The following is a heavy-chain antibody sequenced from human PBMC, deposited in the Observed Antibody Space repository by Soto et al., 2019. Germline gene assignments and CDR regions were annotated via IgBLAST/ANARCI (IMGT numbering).Heavy chain of an antibody. Sequence: GASVKVSCKASGYTFANYDITWVRQAPGKGLEWVGWIRAYSGDTNYGPKFRDRVSMTTDTSTNTAYMDLRSLIFDDTAVYYCARVLRYCTRSSCFSFDDWGQGTLVTVSS. CDR1: GYTFANYD. V-gene: IGHV1-18*01. CDR3: ARVLRYCTRSSCFSFDD. J-gene: IGHJ4*02. D-gene: IGHD2-2*01. CDR2: IRAYSGDT.